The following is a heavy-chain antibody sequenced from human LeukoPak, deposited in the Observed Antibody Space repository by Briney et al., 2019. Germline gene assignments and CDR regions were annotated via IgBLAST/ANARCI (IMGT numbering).Heavy chain of an antibody. Sequence: SETLSLTCTVSGGSISSGSYYWSWIRQPAGKGLEWIGRIYTSGSTNYNPSLKSRVTISVDTSKNQFSLKLSSVTAADTAVYYCARGPPLYDILTGYYPGAFDIWGQGTMVTVSS. CDR2: IYTSGST. V-gene: IGHV4-61*02. CDR1: GGSISSGSYY. J-gene: IGHJ3*02. D-gene: IGHD3-9*01. CDR3: ARGPPLYDILTGYYPGAFDI.